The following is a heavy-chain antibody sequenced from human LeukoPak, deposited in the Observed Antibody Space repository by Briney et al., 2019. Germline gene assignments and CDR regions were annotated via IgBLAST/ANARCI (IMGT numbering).Heavy chain of an antibody. CDR3: ARDLMHSSPLWAFDY. V-gene: IGHV3-11*04. D-gene: IGHD6-13*01. CDR2: ISSSGSTI. CDR1: GFTFSDYY. Sequence: GGSLRLSCAASGFTFSDYYMSWIRQAPGKGLEWVSYISSSGSTIYYADSVKGRFTISRDNAKNSLYLQMNSLRAEDTAVYYCARDLMHSSPLWAFDYWGQGTLVTVSS. J-gene: IGHJ4*02.